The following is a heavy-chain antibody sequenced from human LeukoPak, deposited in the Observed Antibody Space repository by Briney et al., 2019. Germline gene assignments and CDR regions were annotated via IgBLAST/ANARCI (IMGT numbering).Heavy chain of an antibody. D-gene: IGHD2-2*01. V-gene: IGHV4-34*01. J-gene: IGHJ4*02. CDR3: ARGAAIVVVPAGLYYFDY. CDR1: GGSFSGYY. CDR2: INHSGST. Sequence: PSETLTLTCAVYGGSFSGYYWSWIRQPPGKGLEWIGEINHSGSTNYNPSLKSRVTISVDTSKNQFSLKLSSVTAADTAVYYCARGAAIVVVPAGLYYFDYWGQGTLVTVSS.